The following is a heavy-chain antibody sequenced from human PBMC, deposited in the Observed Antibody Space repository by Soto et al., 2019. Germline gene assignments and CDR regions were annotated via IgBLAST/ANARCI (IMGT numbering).Heavy chain of an antibody. D-gene: IGHD5-18*01. CDR3: ARDQYSYGSSGNDY. J-gene: IGHJ4*02. V-gene: IGHV3-33*01. Sequence: GGSLRLSCAASGFTFISYGMHWVRQAPGKGLEWVAVIWYDGSNKYYADSVKGRFTISRDNSKNTLYLQMNSLRAEDTAVYYCARDQYSYGSSGNDYWGQGTLVTVSS. CDR2: IWYDGSNK. CDR1: GFTFISYG.